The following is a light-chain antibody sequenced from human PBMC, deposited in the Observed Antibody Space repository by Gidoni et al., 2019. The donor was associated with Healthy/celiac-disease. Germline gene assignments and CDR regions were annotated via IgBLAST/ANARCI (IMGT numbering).Light chain of an antibody. CDR1: QSISSY. Sequence: DIQMTQSPSSLSASVGDRVTITCRASQSISSYLNWYQQKPGKAPKLLIYAASSLQSGVPSRFSGSGSGTDFTLTISSLQPEDCATYYCQQSYSTLHTFXXXTKLEIK. CDR2: AAS. CDR3: QQSYSTLHT. J-gene: IGKJ2*01. V-gene: IGKV1-39*01.